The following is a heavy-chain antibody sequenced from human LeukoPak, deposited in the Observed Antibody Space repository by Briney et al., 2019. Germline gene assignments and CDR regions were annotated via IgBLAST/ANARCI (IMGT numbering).Heavy chain of an antibody. J-gene: IGHJ6*02. D-gene: IGHD3-3*01. CDR3: ARFKYDFWSGSRSYYFYGMDV. CDR2: IYYSGST. Sequence: SETLSLTCTVSGGPISSSSYYWGWIRQPPGTGLEWIGSIYYSGSTYYNPSLKSRVTISVDTSKNQFSLKLSSVTAADTAVYYCARFKYDFWSGSRSYYFYGMDVWGQGTTVTVSS. V-gene: IGHV4-39*01. CDR1: GGPISSSSYY.